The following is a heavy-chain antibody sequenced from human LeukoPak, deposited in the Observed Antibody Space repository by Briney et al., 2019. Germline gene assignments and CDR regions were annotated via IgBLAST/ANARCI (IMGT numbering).Heavy chain of an antibody. V-gene: IGHV1-69*13. CDR3: ARALQQLGLDYYGMDV. J-gene: IGHJ6*02. CDR1: GYTFTSNY. D-gene: IGHD6-13*01. Sequence: SVKVSCKASGYTFTSNYIHWVRQAPGQGLEWMGGIIPIFGTANYAQKFQGRVTITADESTSTAYMELSSLRSEDTAVYYCARALQQLGLDYYGMDVWGQGTTVTVSS. CDR2: IIPIFGTA.